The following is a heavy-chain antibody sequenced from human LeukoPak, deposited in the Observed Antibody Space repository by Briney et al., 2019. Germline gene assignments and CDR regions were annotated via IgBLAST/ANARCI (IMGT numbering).Heavy chain of an antibody. Sequence: GGSLRLSCAASGFTFSSYAMSWVRQAPGKGLEWVASVKQDVGEKYYVDSVKGRFTISRDNAKNSLSLHMNSLRVEDTAVYYCARGRYTNVLLWFGEYYNWFDPWGQGTLVTVSS. J-gene: IGHJ5*02. CDR3: ARGRYTNVLLWFGEYYNWFDP. CDR1: GFTFSSYA. V-gene: IGHV3-7*03. D-gene: IGHD3-10*01. CDR2: VKQDVGEK.